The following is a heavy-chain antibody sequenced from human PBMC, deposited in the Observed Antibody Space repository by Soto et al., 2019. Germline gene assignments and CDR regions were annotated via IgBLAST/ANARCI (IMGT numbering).Heavy chain of an antibody. CDR1: GFTFSSYC. CDR2: IWYDGSNK. D-gene: IGHD5-12*01. V-gene: IGHV3-33*01. Sequence: GGSLILSCAASGFTFSSYCMHWVRQAPGKGLEWVAVIWYDGSNKYYADSVKGRFTISRDNSKNTLYLQMNSLRAEDTAVYYCARDRSEYSGYDCFYYWGQGTLVTVSS. CDR3: ARDRSEYSGYDCFYY. J-gene: IGHJ4*02.